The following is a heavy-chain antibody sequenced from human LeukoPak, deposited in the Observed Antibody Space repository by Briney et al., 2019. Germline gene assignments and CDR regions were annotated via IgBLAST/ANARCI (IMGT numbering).Heavy chain of an antibody. J-gene: IGHJ3*02. CDR2: ISPYNGNT. Sequence: ASVKVSCKASSYTFTNCDINWVRQAPGQGLEWMGGISPYNGNTDYAQKLQGRVTMTTVTSTSTAYMELRSLRSDDTAVYYCARPSDSSGGDAFDIWGQGTMVIVSS. CDR3: ARPSDSSGGDAFDI. V-gene: IGHV1-18*01. D-gene: IGHD2-15*01. CDR1: SYTFTNCD.